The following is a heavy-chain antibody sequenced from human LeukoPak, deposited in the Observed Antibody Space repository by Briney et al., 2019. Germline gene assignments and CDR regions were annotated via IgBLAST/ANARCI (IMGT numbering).Heavy chain of an antibody. V-gene: IGHV4-34*01. CDR3: ARHYPSGTYYYDSRPPRDAFDI. J-gene: IGHJ3*02. CDR2: INHSGST. CDR1: GGSFSGYY. D-gene: IGHD3-22*01. Sequence: ASETLSLTCAGYGGSFSGYYWSWIRQPPGKGLEWIGEINHSGSTNYNPSLKSRVTISVDTSKNQFSLKLSSVTAADTAVYYCARHYPSGTYYYDSRPPRDAFDIWGQGTMVTVSS.